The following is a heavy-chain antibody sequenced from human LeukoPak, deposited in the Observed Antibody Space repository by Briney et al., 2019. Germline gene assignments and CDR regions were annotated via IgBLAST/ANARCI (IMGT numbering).Heavy chain of an antibody. V-gene: IGHV4-61*02. CDR1: GGSISSGSYY. D-gene: IGHD3-10*01. CDR3: ARAGPFGNWFDP. Sequence: SQTLSLTCTVSGGSISSGSYYWSWIRQPAGKGLEWIGRIYTSGSTNYNPSLKSRVTISVDTSKNQFSPKLSSVTAADTAVYYCARAGPFGNWFDPWGQGTLVTVSS. CDR2: IYTSGST. J-gene: IGHJ5*02.